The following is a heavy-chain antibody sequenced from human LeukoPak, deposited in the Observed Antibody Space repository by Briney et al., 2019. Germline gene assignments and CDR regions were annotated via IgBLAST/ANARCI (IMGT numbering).Heavy chain of an antibody. CDR1: GGSISSSSYY. J-gene: IGHJ4*02. CDR3: ARGRSLKLIDFDY. CDR2: IYYSGST. D-gene: IGHD2-15*01. V-gene: IGHV4-39*07. Sequence: SETLSLTCTVSGGSISSSSYYWGWIRQPPGKGLEWIGSIYYSGSTYYNPSLKSRVTISVDTSKNQFSLKLSSVTAADTAVYYCARGRSLKLIDFDYWGQGTLVTVSS.